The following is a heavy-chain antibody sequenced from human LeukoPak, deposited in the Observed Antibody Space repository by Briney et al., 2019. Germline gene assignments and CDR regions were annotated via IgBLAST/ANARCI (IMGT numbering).Heavy chain of an antibody. Sequence: SETLSLTCSVSGGSISSSSYFWGWIRQPPGKGLEWIGSLYYSGTTYYDPSLESRVTISEDTSKNHFSLTLSSVTAADTAIYYCARLLYEHYYAMDVWGQGTKVTVSS. D-gene: IGHD5/OR15-5a*01. CDR3: ARLLYEHYYAMDV. CDR2: LYYSGTT. J-gene: IGHJ6*02. CDR1: GGSISSSSYF. V-gene: IGHV4-39*02.